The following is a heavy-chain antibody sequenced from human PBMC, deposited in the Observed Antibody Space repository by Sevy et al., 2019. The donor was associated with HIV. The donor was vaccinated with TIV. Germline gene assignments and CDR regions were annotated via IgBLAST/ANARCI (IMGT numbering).Heavy chain of an antibody. V-gene: IGHV3-9*01. CDR3: TKDGGSWGTSSWPIYGYYFDY. D-gene: IGHD6-13*01. Sequence: GGYLRLSCAASGFTFDDYALHWVRQAPGKGLEWVSGISWNSDSIGYADSVKGRFTISRDNAKNSLYLQMNSLRAEDTALYYCTKDGGSWGTSSWPIYGYYFDYWGQGTLVTVSS. J-gene: IGHJ4*02. CDR1: GFTFDDYA. CDR2: ISWNSDSI.